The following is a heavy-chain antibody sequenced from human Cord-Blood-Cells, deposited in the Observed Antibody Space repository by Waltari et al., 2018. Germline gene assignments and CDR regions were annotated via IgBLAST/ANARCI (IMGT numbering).Heavy chain of an antibody. Sequence: EVQLVESGGGLVQPGGSLRLSCAASGFTFSRYWMSWVRQAPGKGLEWVANIKQDGSEKYYVDSVKGRFTISRDNAKNSLYLQMNSLRAEDTAVYYCARAHYDYYGMDVWGQGTTVTVSS. CDR1: GFTFSRYW. J-gene: IGHJ6*02. CDR2: IKQDGSEK. CDR3: ARAHYDYYGMDV. V-gene: IGHV3-7*01.